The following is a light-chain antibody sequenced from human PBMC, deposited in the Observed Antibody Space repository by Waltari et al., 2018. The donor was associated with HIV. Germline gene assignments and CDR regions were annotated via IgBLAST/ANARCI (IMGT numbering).Light chain of an antibody. J-gene: IGLJ2*01. CDR1: SRDVGGHNS. Sequence: QLALTQPASVSGSPGLSITISCTGTSRDVGGHNSVSGYQQHPGKAPKLMIYDVSNRPSGVSNRFSGSKSGNTASLTISGLQAEDEADYYCSSYTSSSTLVFGGGTKLTVL. V-gene: IGLV2-14*03. CDR2: DVS. CDR3: SSYTSSSTLV.